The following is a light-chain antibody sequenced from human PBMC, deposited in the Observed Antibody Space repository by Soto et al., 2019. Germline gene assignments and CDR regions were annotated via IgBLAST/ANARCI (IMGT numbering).Light chain of an antibody. CDR2: EVS. CDR3: SSFTRSDTWV. Sequence: QSALTQPASVSGSPGQSITISCTGTSSDVGAYNSVCWHQQHPGKAPKLMIYEVSKRPSGVSDRFSASKSGNTASLTISGLQADDEPDYYCSSFTRSDTWVFGGGTKLTVL. V-gene: IGLV2-14*01. J-gene: IGLJ3*02. CDR1: SSDVGAYNS.